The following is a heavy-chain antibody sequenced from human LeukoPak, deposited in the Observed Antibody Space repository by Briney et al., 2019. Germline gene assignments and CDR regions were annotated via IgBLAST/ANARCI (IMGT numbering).Heavy chain of an antibody. CDR3: ARGGGGNGNDAYDM. CDR1: GFTVSSNY. D-gene: IGHD4-23*01. V-gene: IGHV3-66*01. CDR2: IYSGGST. Sequence: GGSLRLSCAASGFTVSSNYMSWVRQAPGKGLEWVSVIYSGGSTYYADSVKGRFTISRDNAKNSLYLQMNSLRAEDTAVYYCARGGGGNGNDAYDMWGQGTMVTVSS. J-gene: IGHJ3*02.